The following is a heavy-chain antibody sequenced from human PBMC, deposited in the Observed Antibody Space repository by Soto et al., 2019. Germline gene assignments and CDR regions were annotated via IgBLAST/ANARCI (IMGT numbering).Heavy chain of an antibody. J-gene: IGHJ4*02. CDR3: ARSVGDSSGWYARTYYFDY. CDR2: ISAYNGNT. CDR1: GYTFTSYG. D-gene: IGHD6-19*01. V-gene: IGHV1-18*04. Sequence: ASVKVSCKASGYTFTSYGISWVRQAPGQGLEWMGWISAYNGNTNYAQKLQGRVTMTTDTSTSTAYMELRSLRSDDTAVYYCARSVGDSSGWYARTYYFDYWGQGTLVTVSS.